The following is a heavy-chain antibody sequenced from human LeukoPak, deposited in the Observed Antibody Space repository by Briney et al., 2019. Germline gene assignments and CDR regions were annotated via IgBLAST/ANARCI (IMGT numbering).Heavy chain of an antibody. CDR3: ARDFIRDLAAAGTLGDAFDI. D-gene: IGHD6-13*01. CDR1: GGSVSSYY. Sequence: PSETLSLTCTVSGGSVSSYYWSWIRQPAGKGLEWIGRIYTSGSTNYNPSLKSRVTMSVDTSKNQFSLKLSSVTAADTAVYYCARDFIRDLAAAGTLGDAFDIWGQGTMVTVSS. V-gene: IGHV4-4*07. CDR2: IYTSGST. J-gene: IGHJ3*02.